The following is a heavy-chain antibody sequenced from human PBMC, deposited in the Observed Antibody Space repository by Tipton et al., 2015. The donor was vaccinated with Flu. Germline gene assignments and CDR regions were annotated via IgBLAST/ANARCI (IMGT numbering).Heavy chain of an antibody. CDR3: ARRSSDYGGNCFDY. CDR2: ISHSGSA. J-gene: IGHJ4*02. D-gene: IGHD4-23*01. CDR1: GYPISSDYY. V-gene: IGHV4-38-2*02. Sequence: TLSLTCNVSGYPISSDYYWDWIRQTPGRGLEWIGSISHSGSAYYNPSLKSRVSVAVDTSKNQFFLRLNSVTAADTAVYYCARRSSDYGGNCFDYWGQGTLVTVSS.